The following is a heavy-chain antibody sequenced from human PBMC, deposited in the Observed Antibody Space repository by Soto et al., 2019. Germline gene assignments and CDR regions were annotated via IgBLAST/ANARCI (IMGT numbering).Heavy chain of an antibody. D-gene: IGHD1-26*01. CDR1: GYTFISYG. CDR2: ISTYNGNT. Sequence: ASVKVSCKASGYTFISYGISWVRQAPGQGLEWMGWISTYNGNTNYAQKLQGRVTMTTDTSTSTAYMELRSLRSDDPAVYYWASGINYDLYYFDYWGQGTLVTVSS. V-gene: IGHV1-18*01. CDR3: ASGINYDLYYFDY. J-gene: IGHJ4*02.